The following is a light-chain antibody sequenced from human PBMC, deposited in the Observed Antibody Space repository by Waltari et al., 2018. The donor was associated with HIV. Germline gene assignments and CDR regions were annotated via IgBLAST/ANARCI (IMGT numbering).Light chain of an antibody. V-gene: IGLV1-44*01. J-gene: IGLJ3*02. CDR3: AAWDDNLNGWV. CDR1: RSNIARNP. Sequence: QSVLTQPPSASGTPGQRVTISCSGSRSNIARNPVNCYQQLPGTAPKLLIYSNNQRPSGVPDRFSGSKSGTSASLAISGLQSEDEADYYCAAWDDNLNGWVFGGGTKLTVL. CDR2: SNN.